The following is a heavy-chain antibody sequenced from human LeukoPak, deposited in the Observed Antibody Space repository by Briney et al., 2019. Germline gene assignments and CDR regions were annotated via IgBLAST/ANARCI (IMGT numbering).Heavy chain of an antibody. Sequence: GGSLRLSCAASGFTFDDYGLSWVRQAPGKGLEWVSGINWNGGSTGYADSVKGRFTISRDNAKNSLYLQMNSLRAEDTAMYYCARDPGAMVRGVIGWFDPWGQGTLVTVSS. J-gene: IGHJ5*02. V-gene: IGHV3-20*04. CDR2: INWNGGST. CDR3: ARDPGAMVRGVIGWFDP. D-gene: IGHD3-10*01. CDR1: GFTFDDYG.